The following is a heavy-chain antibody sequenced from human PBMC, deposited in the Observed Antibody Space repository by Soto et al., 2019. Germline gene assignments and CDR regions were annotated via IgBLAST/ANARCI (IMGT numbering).Heavy chain of an antibody. CDR3: AKMVGVSVAAAGFDL. J-gene: IGHJ4*02. CDR1: GFIFSSYG. V-gene: IGHV3-33*06. Sequence: QVQLMESGGGVVQPGRSLRLSCVASGFIFSSYGMHWVRQAPGKGLEWVAVVWFDGSNEFYADSVKGRFTISRDNSKKTLFLQMNSLRAEDTAVYYCAKMVGVSVAAAGFDLWGQGTLVTVSS. D-gene: IGHD6-13*01. CDR2: VWFDGSNE.